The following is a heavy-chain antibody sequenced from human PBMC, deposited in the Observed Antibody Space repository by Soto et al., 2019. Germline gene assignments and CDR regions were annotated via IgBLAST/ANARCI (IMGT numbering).Heavy chain of an antibody. CDR3: ARDGASFDV. V-gene: IGHV3-48*02. J-gene: IGHJ5*02. Sequence: EVLLVQSGGGLVQPGGSLRLACAASGFTFSGNTMNWVRQAPGKGLEWVSYISKSGTTRYYAESVKGRFTISRDNAKNSLFLQMNSLRDDDTAVYYCARDGASFDVWGQGTLVTVSS. D-gene: IGHD2-15*01. CDR1: GFTFSGNT. CDR2: ISKSGTTR.